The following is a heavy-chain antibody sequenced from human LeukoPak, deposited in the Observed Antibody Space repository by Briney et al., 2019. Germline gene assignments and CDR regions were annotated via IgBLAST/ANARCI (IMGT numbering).Heavy chain of an antibody. CDR3: ARSGYDWWNY. CDR1: GYTFTGYY. Sequence: ASVKVSCKAPGYTFTGYYMHWVRQAPGQGLERMGWINPNSGGKNYAQKFQGRVTMTRDTSISTAYMELSRLRSDDTAVYYCARSGYDWWNYWGQGTLVTVSS. J-gene: IGHJ4*02. V-gene: IGHV1-2*02. CDR2: INPNSGGK. D-gene: IGHD5-12*01.